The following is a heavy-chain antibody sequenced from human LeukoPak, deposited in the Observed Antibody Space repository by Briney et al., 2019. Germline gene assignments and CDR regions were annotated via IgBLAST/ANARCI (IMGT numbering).Heavy chain of an antibody. J-gene: IGHJ5*02. Sequence: GESLKISCKGSGYSFTSYWIGWVRRMPGKGLEWMGIIYPGDSDTRYSPSSQGQVTISADKSISTAYLQWSSLKASDTAMYYCARHGQQLVRGTWFDPWGQGTLVTVSS. V-gene: IGHV5-51*01. CDR1: GYSFTSYW. D-gene: IGHD6-13*01. CDR2: IYPGDSDT. CDR3: ARHGQQLVRGTWFDP.